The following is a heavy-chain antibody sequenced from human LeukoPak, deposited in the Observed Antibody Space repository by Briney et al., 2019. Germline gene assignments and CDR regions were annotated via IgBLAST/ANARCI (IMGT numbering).Heavy chain of an antibody. J-gene: IGHJ4*02. CDR1: GGSISSYC. CDR2: IYTSGST. D-gene: IGHD6-13*01. Sequence: SETLSLTCTVSGGSISSYCWSWIRQPAGKGLEWIGRIYTSGSTNYNPSLKSRVTMSVDTSKNQFSLKLSSVTAADTAVYYCARSLEQQLVSPGDYWGQGTLVTVSS. CDR3: ARSLEQQLVSPGDY. V-gene: IGHV4-4*07.